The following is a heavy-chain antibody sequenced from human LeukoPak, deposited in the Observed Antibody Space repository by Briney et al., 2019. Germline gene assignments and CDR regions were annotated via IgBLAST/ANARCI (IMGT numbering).Heavy chain of an antibody. D-gene: IGHD1-1*01. V-gene: IGHV3-66*01. CDR1: GFTVSSNY. J-gene: IGHJ3*02. CDR3: ARTRRWSMDSFDI. Sequence: GGSLRLSCAASGFTVSSNYMSWVRQAPGKGLEWVSVIYSGGSTYYADSVKGRFTISRDNSKNTLYLQMNSLRAEDTAVYYCARTRRWSMDSFDIWGQGTMVTVSS. CDR2: IYSGGST.